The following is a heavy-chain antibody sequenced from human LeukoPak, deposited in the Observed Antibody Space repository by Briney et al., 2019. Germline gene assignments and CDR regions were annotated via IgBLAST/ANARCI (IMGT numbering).Heavy chain of an antibody. V-gene: IGHV1-18*01. D-gene: IGHD1-26*01. CDR2: ISAYNGNT. J-gene: IGHJ4*02. CDR1: GYTFTTYA. CDR3: ARDLHQFSGSYLDQFDY. Sequence: GASVKVSCKASGYTFTTYAITWVRQAPGQGLEWMGWISAYNGNTNYAQKLQGRVTMTTDTSTSTAYMELRSLRSDDTAVYYCARDLHQFSGSYLDQFDYWGQGTLVTVSS.